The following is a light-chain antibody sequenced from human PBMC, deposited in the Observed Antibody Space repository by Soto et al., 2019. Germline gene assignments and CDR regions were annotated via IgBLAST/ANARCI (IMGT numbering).Light chain of an antibody. CDR3: QTWGSGIVV. CDR1: SGHSNYA. CDR2: LNSAGSH. V-gene: IGLV4-69*01. J-gene: IGLJ2*01. Sequence: QLVLTQSPSASASLGASVKLTCTLSSGHSNYAIAWHQQQSEKGPRYLMKLNSAGSHSKGDGIPDRFSGSSSGAERYLTISSLQSEDEADYYCQTWGSGIVVFGGGTKVTVL.